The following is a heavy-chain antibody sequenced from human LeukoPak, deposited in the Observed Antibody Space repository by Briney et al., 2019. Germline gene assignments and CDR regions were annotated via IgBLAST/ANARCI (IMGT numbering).Heavy chain of an antibody. CDR3: ARANWNYGYCYYYGLDV. J-gene: IGHJ6*02. CDR1: AFTFSSYD. CDR2: ISSSGSTI. D-gene: IGHD1-7*01. V-gene: IGHV3-48*03. Sequence: GGSLRLSCAASAFTFSSYDMNWVRQAPGKGLEWISYISSSGSTIYYADSVKGRFTISRDNAKNSLYLQMNSLRAEDTAIYYCARANWNYGYCYYYGLDVWGQGTTVTVSS.